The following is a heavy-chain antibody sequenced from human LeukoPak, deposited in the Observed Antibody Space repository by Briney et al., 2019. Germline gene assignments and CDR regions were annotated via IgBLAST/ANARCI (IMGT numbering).Heavy chain of an antibody. CDR2: ISSSSSYI. V-gene: IGHV3-21*01. J-gene: IGHJ4*02. D-gene: IGHD2-2*01. CDR1: GFTFSSYS. Sequence: PGGSLRLSCAASGFTFSSYSMNWVRQVPGKGLEWVSSISSSSSYIYYADSVKGRFTISRDNAKNSLYLQMNSLRAEDTAVYYCASQVVPAARVDYWGQGTLVTVSS. CDR3: ASQVVPAARVDY.